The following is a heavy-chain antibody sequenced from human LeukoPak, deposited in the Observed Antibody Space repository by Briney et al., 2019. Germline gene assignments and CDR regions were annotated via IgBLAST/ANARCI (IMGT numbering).Heavy chain of an antibody. Sequence: SETLSLTCTVSGGSISSGSYDWSWIRQPAGKGLEWIGRIYTSGSTNYNPSLKSRVTISVDTSKNQFSLKLSSVTAADTAVYYCARFPRDIAAGGLDYWGQGTLVTVSS. CDR3: ARFPRDIAAGGLDY. J-gene: IGHJ4*02. V-gene: IGHV4-61*02. D-gene: IGHD2-15*01. CDR2: IYTSGST. CDR1: GGSISSGSYD.